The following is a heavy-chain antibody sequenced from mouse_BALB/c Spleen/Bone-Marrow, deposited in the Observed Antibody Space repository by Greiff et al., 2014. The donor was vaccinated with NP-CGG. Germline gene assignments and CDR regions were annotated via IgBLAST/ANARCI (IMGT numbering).Heavy chain of an antibody. CDR2: ISDAGRYT. J-gene: IGHJ4*01. V-gene: IGHV5-9-2*01. Sequence: EVQVVESGGGLVKPGGSLKLSCAASGFTFSNYAMSWVRQTPEKRLEWVATISDAGRYTYYPDSVKGRFTISRDNARNTLYLQMSSLRSEDTASYYCVRSGGEYALDYWGQGTSVTVSS. CDR1: GFTFSNYA. CDR3: VRSGGEYALDY.